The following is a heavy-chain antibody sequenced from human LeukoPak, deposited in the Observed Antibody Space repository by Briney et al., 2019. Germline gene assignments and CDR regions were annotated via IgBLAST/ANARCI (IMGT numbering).Heavy chain of an antibody. V-gene: IGHV4-38-2*02. CDR1: GYSISSGYY. D-gene: IGHD3-16*02. CDR3: ARDRFPSLWGSYRYRGWYFDY. J-gene: IGHJ4*02. Sequence: SETLSLTCTVSGYSISSGYYWGWIRQPPGKGLEWIGSIYHSGSTYYNPSLKSRVTISVDTSKNQFSLKLSSVTAADTAVYYCARDRFPSLWGSYRYRGWYFDYWGQGTLVTVSS. CDR2: IYHSGST.